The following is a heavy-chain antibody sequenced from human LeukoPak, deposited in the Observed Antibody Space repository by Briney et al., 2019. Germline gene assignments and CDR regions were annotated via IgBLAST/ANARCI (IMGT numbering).Heavy chain of an antibody. CDR1: GGSISSTNW. Sequence: PSETLSLTCGVSGGSISSTNWCSWVRPPPGQGLEWIGEISLSGLTNYNPSLKSRVTMSLDTSKNHLSLTLTSVTAADTAVYYCSRESGAFSPFGYWGQGTLVTVSS. D-gene: IGHD1-26*01. V-gene: IGHV4-4*02. CDR3: SRESGAFSPFGY. CDR2: ISLSGLT. J-gene: IGHJ4*02.